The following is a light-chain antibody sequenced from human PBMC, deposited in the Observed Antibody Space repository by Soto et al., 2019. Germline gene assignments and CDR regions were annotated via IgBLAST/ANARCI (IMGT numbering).Light chain of an antibody. V-gene: IGLV1-40*01. CDR1: SSNIGAGYD. CDR3: QSYYSSLCGPVV. CDR2: GNS. J-gene: IGLJ2*01. Sequence: QSVLTQPPSVSGAPGQRVTISCTGSSSNIGAGYDVHWYQQLPGTAPKLLIYGNSNRPSAVPDRFSGSKSGTSASLAITGLQAEDEADYYCQSYYSSLCGPVVFGGGTKLTVL.